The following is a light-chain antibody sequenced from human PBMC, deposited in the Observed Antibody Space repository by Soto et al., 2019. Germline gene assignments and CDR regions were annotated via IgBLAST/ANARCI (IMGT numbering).Light chain of an antibody. Sequence: QPVLTQPPSVSGAPGQRVTLSCTGNSSNLGAGYDVHWYQQLPGAAPKLVIFGNRNRPSGVPERFSGSKSGTSASLAITGLQAEYEADYYCQAYDYSLTASVFGGGTKLTVL. CDR1: SSNLGAGYD. V-gene: IGLV1-40*01. CDR2: GNR. CDR3: QAYDYSLTASV. J-gene: IGLJ3*02.